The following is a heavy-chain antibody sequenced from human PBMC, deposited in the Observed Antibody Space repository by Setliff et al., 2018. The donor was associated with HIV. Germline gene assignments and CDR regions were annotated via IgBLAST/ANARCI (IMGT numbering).Heavy chain of an antibody. CDR2: ISTSSIYI. D-gene: IGHD3-22*01. CDR1: GFIFSSYN. V-gene: IGHV3-21*01. J-gene: IGHJ4*02. Sequence: GGSLRLSCAASGFIFSSYNMNWVRQAPGKGLEWVSSISTSSIYIYYADSVKGRFTISRDNAQKSLHLQMNSLRAEDTAIYYCARDRASSGYYARFDHWGQGTLVTVSS. CDR3: ARDRASSGYYARFDH.